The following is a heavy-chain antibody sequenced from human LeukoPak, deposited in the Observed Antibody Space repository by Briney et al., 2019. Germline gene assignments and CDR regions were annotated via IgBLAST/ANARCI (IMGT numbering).Heavy chain of an antibody. J-gene: IGHJ5*02. Sequence: EASVKVSCKASGYTFVGYFMHWLRQAPGQGLEWMGWINGNSGATEYAQKFQGRVTMTRDTSITTAYLDLSSLRSDDTAVYYCARDFCSGDSCPHWFDTWGQGTLVTVSS. V-gene: IGHV1-2*02. D-gene: IGHD3-3*01. CDR3: ARDFCSGDSCPHWFDT. CDR2: INGNSGAT. CDR1: GYTFVGYF.